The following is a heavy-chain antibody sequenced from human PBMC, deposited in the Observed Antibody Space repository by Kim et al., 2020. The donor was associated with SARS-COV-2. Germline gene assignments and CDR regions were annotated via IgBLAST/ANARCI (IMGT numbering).Heavy chain of an antibody. Sequence: GGSLRLSCAGSGFTFSSYALGWIRQAPGKGLAWVSFIRCSGTDKYYADSVKGRFSISRDNSKNTLYLQMNSLRAEDTALYFCAKDHYVYYFGLWG. V-gene: IGHV3-23*01. CDR2: IRCSGTDK. CDR3: AKDHYVYYFGL. J-gene: IGHJ2*01. CDR1: GFTFSSYA. D-gene: IGHD3-16*01.